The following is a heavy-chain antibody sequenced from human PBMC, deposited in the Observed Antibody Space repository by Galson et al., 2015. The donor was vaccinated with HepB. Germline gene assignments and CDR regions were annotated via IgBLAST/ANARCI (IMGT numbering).Heavy chain of an antibody. CDR2: INPSGGST. CDR1: GYTFTSYY. J-gene: IGHJ3*02. D-gene: IGHD4-17*01. Sequence: SVKVSCKASGYTFTSYYMHWVRQAPGQGLEWMGIINPSGGSTSYAQKFQGRVTMTRDTSTSTVYMELSSLRSEDTAVYYCARAAYGDYGVDAFDIWGQGTMVTVSS. V-gene: IGHV1-46*01. CDR3: ARAAYGDYGVDAFDI.